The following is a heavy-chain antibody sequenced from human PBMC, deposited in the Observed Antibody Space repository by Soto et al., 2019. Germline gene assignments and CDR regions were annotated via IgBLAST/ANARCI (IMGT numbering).Heavy chain of an antibody. Sequence: ASVKVSCKASGGTFSSYAISGVRQAPGQGLEWMGGIIPIFGTANYAQKFQGRVTITADESTSTAYMELSSLRSEDTAVYYCARDHYGDNWFDPWGQGTLVTVSS. CDR1: GGTFSSYA. CDR3: ARDHYGDNWFDP. V-gene: IGHV1-69*13. D-gene: IGHD4-17*01. J-gene: IGHJ5*02. CDR2: IIPIFGTA.